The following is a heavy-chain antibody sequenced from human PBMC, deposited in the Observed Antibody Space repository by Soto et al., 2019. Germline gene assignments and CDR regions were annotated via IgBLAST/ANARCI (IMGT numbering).Heavy chain of an antibody. D-gene: IGHD6-13*01. CDR3: AREPAAAPFVPKPWLDQ. V-gene: IGHV4-59*01. CDR2: IYYSGGT. Sequence: PSETLSLTCTVSGGSISSYYWSWIRQPPGKRIEWIGYIYYSGGTNYNPSLKSRVTISVDTSTNQFSLKLSSMTAADTSVYYCAREPAAAPFVPKPWLDQGGQGTLVNVFS. J-gene: IGHJ5*02. CDR1: GGSISSYY.